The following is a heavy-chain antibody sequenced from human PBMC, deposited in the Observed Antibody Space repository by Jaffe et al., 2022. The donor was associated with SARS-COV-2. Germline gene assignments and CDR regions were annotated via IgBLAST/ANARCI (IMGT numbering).Heavy chain of an antibody. J-gene: IGHJ4*02. D-gene: IGHD2-2*01. CDR2: ISWNGDSR. CDR3: AKVPSPYCSGTNCFGVFFDF. V-gene: IGHV3-9*01. Sequence: EVQLVESGGGLVQPGGSLRLSCAASGFTFDDYAIHWVRQTPGKGLEWVAGISWNGDSRGYADSMRGRFTISRDNAKNSLYLQMNSLRVEDTAVYYCAKVPSPYCSGTNCFGVFFDFWGQGTLVTVSS. CDR1: GFTFDDYA.